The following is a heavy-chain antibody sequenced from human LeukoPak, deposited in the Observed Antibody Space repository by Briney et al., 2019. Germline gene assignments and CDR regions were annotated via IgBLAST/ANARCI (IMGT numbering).Heavy chain of an antibody. CDR1: GFTLSTYA. V-gene: IGHV3-13*04. CDR2: VGKAGDT. J-gene: IGHJ4*02. CDR3: VVDPSSWGLDY. D-gene: IGHD2-2*01. Sequence: GGSLTLSCAPSGFTLSTYAMHWVRHATGRGLEWVSPVGKAGDTHYADSVKGRFTISRENARNSVDFQMNSLSAWHTALDIFVVDPSSWGLDYWGQGTRVTVPS.